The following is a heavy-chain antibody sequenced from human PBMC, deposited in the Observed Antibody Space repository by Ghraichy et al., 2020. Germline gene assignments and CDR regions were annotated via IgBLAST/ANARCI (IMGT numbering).Heavy chain of an antibody. CDR1: GFTFSSYA. CDR2: ISGSGDTT. Sequence: GGSLRLSCAASGFTFSSYAMNWVRQAPGKGLEWVSGISGSGDTTYYADSVKGRFTVSRDNSKNTLYLQMNSLRAEDTALYYCAKGTYGSGWGYWGQGTLVTVSS. J-gene: IGHJ4*02. D-gene: IGHD3-10*01. CDR3: AKGTYGSGWGY. V-gene: IGHV3-23*01.